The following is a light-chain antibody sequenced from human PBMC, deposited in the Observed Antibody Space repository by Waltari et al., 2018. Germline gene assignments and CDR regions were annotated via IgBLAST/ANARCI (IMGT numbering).Light chain of an antibody. CDR2: AVS. J-gene: IGLJ2*01. CDR1: SSDVGGYIY. Sequence: QSALTQPPSASGSPGQSVTISCTATSSDVGGYIYLSCYQQHPGKAPKLMIYAVSKRPSGVPDRFSGSKSGNTASLTVSGLQAEDEADYYCSSYAGSNNLGVFGGGTKLTVL. V-gene: IGLV2-8*01. CDR3: SSYAGSNNLGV.